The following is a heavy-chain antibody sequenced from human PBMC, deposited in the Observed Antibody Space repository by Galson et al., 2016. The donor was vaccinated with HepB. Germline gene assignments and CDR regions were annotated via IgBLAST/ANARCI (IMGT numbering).Heavy chain of an antibody. CDR2: IYWDDDK. J-gene: IGHJ5*01. V-gene: IGHV2-5*02. CDR3: AHRPPITMIRGVIVIRGDWFDS. CDR1: GFSFTTGGGS. Sequence: PALVKPTQTLTLTCTFSGFSFTTGGGSVGWIRQPPGRALEWLALIYWDDDKRYSPSLKSRLTITKDTSKNQVVLTMTNMDPVDTATYYCAHRPPITMIRGVIVIRGDWFDSWGQGILVTVSS. D-gene: IGHD3-10*01.